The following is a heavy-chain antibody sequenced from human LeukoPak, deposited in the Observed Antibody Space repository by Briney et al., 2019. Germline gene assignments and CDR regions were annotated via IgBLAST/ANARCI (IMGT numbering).Heavy chain of an antibody. Sequence: GGSLRLSCAASGFTFTNYAMSWVRQTPGKGLEWVSATVGSGPDTYHADSVKGRFTVSRDNSRNTLYLQMNSLTVEDTAVYYCTKAPLRSCTGAFCYPFDYWGQGTLVTVSS. CDR2: TVGSGPDT. D-gene: IGHD2-8*02. CDR1: GFTFTNYA. V-gene: IGHV3-23*01. CDR3: TKAPLRSCTGAFCYPFDY. J-gene: IGHJ4*02.